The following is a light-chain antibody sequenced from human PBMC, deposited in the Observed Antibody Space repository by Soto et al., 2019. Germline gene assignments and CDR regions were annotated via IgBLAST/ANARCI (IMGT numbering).Light chain of an antibody. CDR1: SSNIGAGYE. CDR2: ENN. Sequence: QSVLTQPPSVSEAPGQRVTISCTGSSSNIGAGYEAHWYQQVPGTAPKLLIYENNNRPSGVPDRFSGSKSGTSASLAITGLQAEDEAEYYCQSYDSSLSGYVFGTGTKPPS. CDR3: QSYDSSLSGYV. V-gene: IGLV1-40*01. J-gene: IGLJ1*01.